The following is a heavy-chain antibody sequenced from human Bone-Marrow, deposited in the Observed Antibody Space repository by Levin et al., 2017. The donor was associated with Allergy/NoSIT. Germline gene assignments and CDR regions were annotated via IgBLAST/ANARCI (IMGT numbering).Heavy chain of an antibody. V-gene: IGHV4-30-4*01. CDR1: GGSISSDDYY. Sequence: PSETLSLTCTVSGGSISSDDYYWSWIRQPPGKGLEWIGYINYSGRNYANPSLKSRLIISEDTSKNQFSLNLNSVTAADTAVYYCARDLAGKDAFDLWGQGTMVTVSS. J-gene: IGHJ3*01. CDR2: INYSGRN. CDR3: ARDLAGKDAFDL. D-gene: IGHD6-13*01.